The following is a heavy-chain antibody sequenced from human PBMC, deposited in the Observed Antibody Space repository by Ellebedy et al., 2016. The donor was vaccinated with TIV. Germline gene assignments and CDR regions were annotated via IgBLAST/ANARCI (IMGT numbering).Heavy chain of an antibody. Sequence: GESLKISCAASGFSFRSYWMTWVRQAPGKGLEWVANIYQDGSEKFYVDSVKGRFTISRDNAKSSLYLQMNSLKAEDTAVYFCARRGSYGDYAVQVNSWLDFWGQGTLVTVSS. V-gene: IGHV3-7*01. D-gene: IGHD3-16*01. CDR1: GFSFRSYW. CDR3: ARRGSYGDYAVQVNSWLDF. J-gene: IGHJ5*01. CDR2: IYQDGSEK.